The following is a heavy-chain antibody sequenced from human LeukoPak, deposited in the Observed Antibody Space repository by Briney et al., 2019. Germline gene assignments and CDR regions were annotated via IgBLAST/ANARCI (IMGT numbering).Heavy chain of an antibody. V-gene: IGHV1-2*06. J-gene: IGHJ4*02. Sequence: ASVKVSCKASGYTFTGYYMHWVRQAPGRGLEWMGRINPNSGGTNYAQKFQGRVTMTRDTSISTAYMELSRLRSDDTAVYYCARVGGTSFIVGAIADHFDYWGQGTLVTVSS. CDR3: ARVGGTSFIVGAIADHFDY. CDR2: INPNSGGT. CDR1: GYTFTGYY. D-gene: IGHD1-26*01.